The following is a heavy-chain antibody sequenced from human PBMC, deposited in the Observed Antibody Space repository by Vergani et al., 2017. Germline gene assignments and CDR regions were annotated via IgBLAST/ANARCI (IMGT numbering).Heavy chain of an antibody. CDR3: TIIVVVTAASRY. D-gene: IGHD2-2*01. V-gene: IGHV3-15*01. CDR1: GFTFSNAW. J-gene: IGHJ4*02. CDR2: IKSKTDGGTT. Sequence: EVQLVESGGGLVQPGGSLRLSCAVSGFTFSNAWMNWVRQAPGKGLEWVGRIKSKTDGGTTDYAAPVKGRFTISRDDSKNTLYLQMNSLKTEDTAVYYCTIIVVVTAASRYWGQGTLVTVSS.